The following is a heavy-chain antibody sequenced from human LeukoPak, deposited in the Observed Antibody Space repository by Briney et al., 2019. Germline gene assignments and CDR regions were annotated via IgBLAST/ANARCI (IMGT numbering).Heavy chain of an antibody. Sequence: ASVKDSCKNSGYTFIGYYMHWVRQAPGQGGERMGRINPNSGGTNYAQKFQSRDIITRDTTISTAYMEMLRSGDTAGHYCASVGPGDFAYWGQGTLVTVSS. J-gene: IGHJ4*02. D-gene: IGHD1-26*01. CDR2: INPNSGGT. CDR1: GYTFIGYY. V-gene: IGHV1-2*06. CDR3: ASVGPGDFAY.